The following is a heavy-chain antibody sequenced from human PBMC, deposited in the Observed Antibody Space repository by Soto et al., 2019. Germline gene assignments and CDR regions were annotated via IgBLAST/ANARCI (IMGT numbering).Heavy chain of an antibody. Sequence: GGSLRLSCAASGFTFSSYSMNWVRQAPGKGLECVSSISSSSSYIYYADSVKGRFTISRDNAKDSLYLQMNSLRAEDTAVYYCAREGTAGWFDPWGQGTLVNVSS. J-gene: IGHJ5*02. CDR1: GFTFSSYS. CDR3: AREGTAGWFDP. D-gene: IGHD1-1*01. CDR2: ISSSSSYI. V-gene: IGHV3-21*01.